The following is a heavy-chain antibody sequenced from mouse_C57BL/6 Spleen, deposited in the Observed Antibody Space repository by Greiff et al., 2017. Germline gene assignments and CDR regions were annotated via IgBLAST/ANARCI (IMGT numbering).Heavy chain of an antibody. D-gene: IGHD1-1*01. J-gene: IGHJ2*01. CDR1: GYTFTSYW. CDR2: IDPSDSYT. Sequence: QVQLQQPGAELVKPGASVKLSCKASGYTFTSYWMQWVKQRPGQGLEWIGEIDPSDSYTNYNQKFKGKAPLTVDTSSSTAYMQLSSLTSEDSAVYYCARSTVAATGFDYWGQGTTLTVSS. CDR3: ARSTVAATGFDY. V-gene: IGHV1-50*01.